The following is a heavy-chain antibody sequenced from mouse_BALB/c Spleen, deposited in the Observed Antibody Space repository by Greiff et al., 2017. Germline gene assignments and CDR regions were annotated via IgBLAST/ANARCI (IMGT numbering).Heavy chain of an antibody. Sequence: EVKLMESGGGLVQPGGSRKLSCAASGFTFSSFGMHWVRQAPEKGLEWVAYISSGSSTIYYADTVKGRFTISRDNPKNTLFLQMTSLRSEDTVMYYCARGEFITTATDAMDYWGQGTSVTVSS. J-gene: IGHJ4*01. CDR3: ARGEFITTATDAMDY. CDR2: ISSGSSTI. V-gene: IGHV5-17*02. CDR1: GFTFSSFG. D-gene: IGHD1-2*01.